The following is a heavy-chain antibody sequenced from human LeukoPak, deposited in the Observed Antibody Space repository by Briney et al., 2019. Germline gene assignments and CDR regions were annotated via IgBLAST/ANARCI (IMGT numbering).Heavy chain of an antibody. D-gene: IGHD3-10*01. CDR1: GFTFSSYE. J-gene: IGHJ4*02. CDR3: ARDSPLLLFPGYFDY. Sequence: GGSLRLSCAASGFTFSSYEMNWVRQAPGKGLEWVSYISSSGSTIYYADSVKGRFTISRDNAKNSLYLQMNSLRAEDTAVYYCARDSPLLLFPGYFDYWGQGTLVTVSS. V-gene: IGHV3-48*03. CDR2: ISSSGSTI.